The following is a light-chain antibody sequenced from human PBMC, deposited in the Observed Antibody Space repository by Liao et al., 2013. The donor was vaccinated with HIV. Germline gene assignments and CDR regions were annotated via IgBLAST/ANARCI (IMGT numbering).Light chain of an antibody. Sequence: SYELTQPPSVSVSPGQTASITCSGDYLGDKYASWYQQRPGQSPVLVINQDNKRPSGVPERFSGSTSGNTATLTISGTQPIDEADYYCQTWDSTSFVFGTGTKVIVL. CDR1: YLGDKY. V-gene: IGLV3-1*01. CDR3: QTWDSTSFV. J-gene: IGLJ1*01. CDR2: QDN.